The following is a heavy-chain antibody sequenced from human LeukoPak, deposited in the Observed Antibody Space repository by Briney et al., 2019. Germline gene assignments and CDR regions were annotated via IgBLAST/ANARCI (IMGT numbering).Heavy chain of an antibody. Sequence: GGSLRLSCEGSGFTFTNYRMHWVRQTPGEGLVWVSGIQPDGDATYYADSVKGRFTISRDNAKSTVYLQMNSLRVEDTAVYFRTPVDDYWGQGTLVTVSS. CDR2: IQPDGDAT. J-gene: IGHJ4*02. CDR3: TPVDDY. D-gene: IGHD1-1*01. V-gene: IGHV3-74*01. CDR1: GFTFTNYR.